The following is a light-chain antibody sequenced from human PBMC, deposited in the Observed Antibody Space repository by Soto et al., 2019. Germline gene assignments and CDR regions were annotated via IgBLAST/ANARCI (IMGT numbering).Light chain of an antibody. V-gene: IGKV3-20*01. Sequence: EIVLTQSPGTLSLSQGERATLSCRASQSVSNNYLAWYQKKPGQAPRLLIYGASNRATGIPDRFSGSGYGTDFTLTISRLEPEDFAVYYCQQYGSSGTFGQGTKVDIK. CDR2: GAS. CDR1: QSVSNNY. CDR3: QQYGSSGT. J-gene: IGKJ1*01.